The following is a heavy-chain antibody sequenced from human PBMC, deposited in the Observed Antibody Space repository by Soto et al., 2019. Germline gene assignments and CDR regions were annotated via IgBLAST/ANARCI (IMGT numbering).Heavy chain of an antibody. V-gene: IGHV1-24*01. CDR3: AKPIIGAATGAFDI. D-gene: IGHD2-15*01. CDR2: FDPEDGET. J-gene: IGHJ3*02. Sequence: ASVKVSCKVSGYTLTELSMHWVRQAPGKGLEWMGGFDPEDGETIYAQKFQGRVTMTEDTSTDTAYMELSSLRSEDTAVYYCAKPIIGAATGAFDIWGQGTMVTVSS. CDR1: GYTLTELS.